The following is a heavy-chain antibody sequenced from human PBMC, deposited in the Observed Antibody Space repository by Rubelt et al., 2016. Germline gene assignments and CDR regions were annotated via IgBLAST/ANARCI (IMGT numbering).Heavy chain of an antibody. D-gene: IGHD2-15*01. CDR1: GYTFTSYA. Sequence: QVQLVQSGAEVKKPGASVKVSCKASGYTFTSYAMHWVRQAPGQRLEWMGWIHAGNGNTKYSQKFQGRVTITREPSASTSYMGLSSLRSEDTAVYYCARGDIVVVVAASNPLDYWGQGTLVTVSS. CDR2: IHAGNGNT. V-gene: IGHV1-3*01. CDR3: ARGDIVVVVAASNPLDY. J-gene: IGHJ4*02.